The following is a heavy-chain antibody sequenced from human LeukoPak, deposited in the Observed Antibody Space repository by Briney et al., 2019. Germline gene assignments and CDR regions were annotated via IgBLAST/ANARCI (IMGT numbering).Heavy chain of an antibody. Sequence: PGGSLRLSCAASGSTFSSHWLSWVRQAPGKGLEWVSGIGASGGSTYYADSVKGRFTISRDNSKNTLYLQMNSLRTEDMAVYYCAKAEGYDILTGLDYWGQGTLVTVSS. CDR3: AKAEGYDILTGLDY. V-gene: IGHV3-23*01. D-gene: IGHD3-9*01. J-gene: IGHJ4*02. CDR2: IGASGGST. CDR1: GSTFSSHW.